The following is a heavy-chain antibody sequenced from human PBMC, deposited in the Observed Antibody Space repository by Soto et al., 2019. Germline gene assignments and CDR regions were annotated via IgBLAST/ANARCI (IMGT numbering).Heavy chain of an antibody. D-gene: IGHD4-17*01. CDR2: VYYRGRS. V-gene: IGHV4-39*01. Sequence: SETLSLTCTVSGGSVTNSSYYWGWIRQSPGKGLEWIGSVYYRGRSYSKSSVESRVTISVDTSKNRLSLSLNSVTASDTAVYFCVSQRTTVPTQAYFDYWGPGALVTVSS. J-gene: IGHJ4*02. CDR3: VSQRTTVPTQAYFDY. CDR1: GGSVTNSSYY.